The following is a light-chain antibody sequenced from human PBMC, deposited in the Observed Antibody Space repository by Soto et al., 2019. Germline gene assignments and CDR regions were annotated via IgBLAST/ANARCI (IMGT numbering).Light chain of an antibody. CDR1: QSINIY. J-gene: IGKJ5*01. CDR3: QQYYRSSIT. V-gene: IGKV1-5*01. Sequence: DIQMTQSPSSLSASVGASFTITCRASQSINIYLSWYQQKPGKAPKLLIYDASTLERGVPSRFSGTGSGTEFTLTISSLQPDDFATYYCQQYYRSSITFGQGTRLEI. CDR2: DAS.